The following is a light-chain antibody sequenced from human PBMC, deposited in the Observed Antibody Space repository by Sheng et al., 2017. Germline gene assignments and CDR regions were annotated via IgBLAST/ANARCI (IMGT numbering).Light chain of an antibody. CDR1: QSVYDN. CDR3: QQYNNWPPYT. Sequence: ETVLTQSPATLSVSPGETVTLSCRASQSVYDNLAWFQQKPGQAPRLLIYASSSRAAGVSARFSGSGSGTEFTLTISSLQSEDVAVYYCQQYNNWPPYTFGQGTKLEIK. J-gene: IGKJ2*01. V-gene: IGKV3-15*01. CDR2: ASS.